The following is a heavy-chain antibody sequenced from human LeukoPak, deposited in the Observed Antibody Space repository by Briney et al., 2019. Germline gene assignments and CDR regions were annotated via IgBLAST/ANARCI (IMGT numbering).Heavy chain of an antibody. Sequence: SETLSLTCTVSGASINNYYWSWIRQSAGKGLEWIGRIHGGGSTNYNPSLKSRVTVSIDTSKNQFSLKLSSMTAADTAVYYCARDLASPPYNWFDPWGQGTLVTVSS. V-gene: IGHV4-4*07. CDR3: ARDLASPPYNWFDP. CDR1: GASINNYY. J-gene: IGHJ5*02. CDR2: IHGGGST. D-gene: IGHD3-3*02.